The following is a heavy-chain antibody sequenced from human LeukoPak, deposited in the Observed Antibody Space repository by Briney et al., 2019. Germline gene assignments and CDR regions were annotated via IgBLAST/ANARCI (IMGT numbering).Heavy chain of an antibody. CDR2: IKQDGSEN. J-gene: IGHJ4*02. D-gene: IGHD6-19*01. Sequence: GGSLRLSCAASGFTFSNYWMSWVRQAPGKGLEWVANIKQDGSENFYVDSVKGRFTISRDNAKKSLYLQMNSLRAEDTAVYYCARVQGSSGPGIFEYWGQGTLVTVSS. CDR3: ARVQGSSGPGIFEY. V-gene: IGHV3-7*01. CDR1: GFTFSNYW.